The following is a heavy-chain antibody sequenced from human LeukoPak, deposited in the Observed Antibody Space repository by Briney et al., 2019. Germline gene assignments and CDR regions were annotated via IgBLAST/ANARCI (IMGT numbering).Heavy chain of an antibody. CDR1: GGSISSYY. Sequence: SETLSLTCTVSGGSISSYYWSWIRQPPGKGLEWIGYIYYSGSTNYNPSLKSRVTISVDTSKNQFSLKPSSVTAADTAVYYCARAQIAVAGRANWFDPWGQGTLVTVSS. CDR3: ARAQIAVAGRANWFDP. J-gene: IGHJ5*02. CDR2: IYYSGST. D-gene: IGHD6-19*01. V-gene: IGHV4-59*01.